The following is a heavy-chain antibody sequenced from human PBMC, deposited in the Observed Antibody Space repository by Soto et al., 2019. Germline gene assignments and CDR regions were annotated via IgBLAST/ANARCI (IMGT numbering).Heavy chain of an antibody. CDR2: IYYRGGT. Sequence: VQLQESGPGLVKPSQTLSLTCTVSGGSIRSGGYFWSWVRQQPGKGLEWIGHIYYRGGTSYNPSHESRVAMSVDTSKNAFTLQVNSVTAADTAIYYCARFAKEENPKLETWSAFDFWGRGTLVTVSS. V-gene: IGHV4-31*03. J-gene: IGHJ4*02. D-gene: IGHD6-6*01. CDR1: GGSIRSGGYF. CDR3: ARFAKEENPKLETWSAFDF.